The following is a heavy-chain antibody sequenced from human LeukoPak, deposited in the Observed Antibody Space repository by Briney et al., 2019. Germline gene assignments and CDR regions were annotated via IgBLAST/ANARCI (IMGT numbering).Heavy chain of an antibody. CDR2: IKQDGSEK. CDR3: ARVSTLLWQGYYYYMDV. CDR1: GFTFSSYW. Sequence: AGGSLRLSCAASGFTFSSYWMSWVRQAPGKGLEWVANIKQDGSEKYYVDSVKGRFTISRDNAKNSLYLQMNSLRAEDTAVYYCARVSTLLWQGYYYYMDVWGKGTTVTVSS. V-gene: IGHV3-7*01. J-gene: IGHJ6*03. D-gene: IGHD2/OR15-2a*01.